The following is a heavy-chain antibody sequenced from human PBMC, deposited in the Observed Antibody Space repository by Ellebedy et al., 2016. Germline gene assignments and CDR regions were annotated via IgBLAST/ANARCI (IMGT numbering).Heavy chain of an antibody. CDR1: GFSFSTYA. CDR2: VSGSGGTT. J-gene: IGHJ6*02. V-gene: IGHV3-23*01. Sequence: GESLKISXAASGFSFSTYAMSWVRQAPGKGLEWVSAVSGSGGTTYYADFVKGRFTISRDNSKNKLYLQMNSLRAEDTAVYYCAKDGNVDTGQIEGMDVWGQGTTVTVSS. CDR3: AKDGNVDTGQIEGMDV. D-gene: IGHD5-18*01.